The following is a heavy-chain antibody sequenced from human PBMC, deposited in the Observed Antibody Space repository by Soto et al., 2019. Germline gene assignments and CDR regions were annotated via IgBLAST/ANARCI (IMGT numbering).Heavy chain of an antibody. J-gene: IGHJ5*02. V-gene: IGHV3-21*01. CDR3: ARRMGGSGDP. Sequence: EVQLVESGGGLVKPGGSLRLSCAASGFTFSSYSMNWVRQAPGKGLEWVSSISSSSSYIYYADSVKGRFTISRDNSKNSLYLQMNSLRAEDTAVYYCARRMGGSGDPWGQGTLVTVSS. D-gene: IGHD6-19*01. CDR2: ISSSSSYI. CDR1: GFTFSSYS.